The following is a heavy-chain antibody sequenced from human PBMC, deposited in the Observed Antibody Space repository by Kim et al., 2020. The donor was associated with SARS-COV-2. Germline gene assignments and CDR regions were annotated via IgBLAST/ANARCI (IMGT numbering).Heavy chain of an antibody. V-gene: IGHV5-51*01. J-gene: IGHJ5*02. CDR3: ARLGVTAIVDWFDP. D-gene: IGHD2-21*02. Sequence: SPSFQGQVTISADKSISTAYLQWSSLQASDTAMYYCARLGVTAIVDWFDPWGQGTLVTVSS.